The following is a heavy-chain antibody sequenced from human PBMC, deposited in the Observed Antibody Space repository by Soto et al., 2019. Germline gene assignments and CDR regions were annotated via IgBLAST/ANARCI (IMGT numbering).Heavy chain of an antibody. V-gene: IGHV4-34*01. CDR2: INHSGST. CDR3: ARGTSTTMAYGMHV. Sequence: SETLSLTCAVYGGSFRGYYWSWIRQPPGKGLEWIGEINHSGSTNYNPSLKSRVTISVDTSKNQFSLKLSSVTAADTAVYYCARGTSTTMAYGMHVWGQGTTVTVSS. J-gene: IGHJ6*02. D-gene: IGHD3-10*01. CDR1: GGSFRGYY.